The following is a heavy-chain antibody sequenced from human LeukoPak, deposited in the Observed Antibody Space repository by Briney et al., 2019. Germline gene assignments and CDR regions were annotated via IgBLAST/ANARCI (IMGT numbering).Heavy chain of an antibody. Sequence: PSETLSLTCTVSGGSISSYYWSWIRQPPGKGLEWIGYISHSGSTNYNPSLQSRVTISVDTSKIQFSLKVSSVTAADTAVYYCARVRGSGDYGGWFDPWGQGTLVTVSS. CDR2: ISHSGST. CDR1: GGSISSYY. V-gene: IGHV4-59*01. CDR3: ARVRGSGDYGGWFDP. J-gene: IGHJ5*02. D-gene: IGHD4-17*01.